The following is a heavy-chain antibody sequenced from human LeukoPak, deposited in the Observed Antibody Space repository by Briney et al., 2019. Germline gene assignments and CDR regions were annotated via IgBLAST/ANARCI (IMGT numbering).Heavy chain of an antibody. V-gene: IGHV1-8*01. D-gene: IGHD3-3*01. CDR1: GYTFTSYD. CDR2: MNPNSGNT. J-gene: IGHJ5*02. Sequence: ASVKVSCKASGYTFTSYDINWVRQATGQGLEWMGWMNPNSGNTGYAQKFQGRVTMTRNTSISTAYMELSSLRSEDTAVYYCARGSKVSDFWSGYPVLGWFDPLGQGTLVTVSS. CDR3: ARGSKVSDFWSGYPVLGWFDP.